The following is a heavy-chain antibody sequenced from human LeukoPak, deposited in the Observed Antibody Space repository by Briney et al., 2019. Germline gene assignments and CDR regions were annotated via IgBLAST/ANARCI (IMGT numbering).Heavy chain of an antibody. CDR2: IKSDGST. Sequence: PGGSLRLSCAASGFTFSSYWMSWVRQTPGKGLVWVSRIKSDGSTIYADSVKGRFTISRDNAKNTLYLQMNSLRAEDTAVYYCAKDRSGFGFDYWGQGTLVTVSS. D-gene: IGHD6-19*01. J-gene: IGHJ4*02. V-gene: IGHV3-74*01. CDR1: GFTFSSYW. CDR3: AKDRSGFGFDY.